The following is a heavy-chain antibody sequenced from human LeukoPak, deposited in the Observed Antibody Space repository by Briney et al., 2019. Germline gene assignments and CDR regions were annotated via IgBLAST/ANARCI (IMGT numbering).Heavy chain of an antibody. J-gene: IGHJ4*02. CDR3: AARPGEVAVPYDY. CDR2: ISRGGDVT. Sequence: GGSLRPSCAASGFTFSTYAMTWVRQAPGKGLEWVSLISRGGDVTYYADSVKGRFTISRDSSKNTLYLQMHSLRAEDTAVYYCAARPGEVAVPYDYWGQGTLVTVSS. CDR1: GFTFSTYA. V-gene: IGHV3-23*01. D-gene: IGHD2-15*01.